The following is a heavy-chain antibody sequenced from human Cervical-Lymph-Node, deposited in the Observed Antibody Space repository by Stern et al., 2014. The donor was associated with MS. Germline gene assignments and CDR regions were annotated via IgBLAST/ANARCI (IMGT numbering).Heavy chain of an antibody. J-gene: IGHJ5*02. V-gene: IGHV1-69*09. CDR3: ASFVVVTAAFYP. CDR2: IIPILGIE. Sequence: QVQLVESGAEVKKPGSSVKVSCKASGGTFSSYTISWVRQAPGQGLEWMGRIIPILGIENYAQKFQGRVTITADKSTSTAYMELSSLRSEDTAVYYCASFVVVTAAFYPWGQGTLVTVSS. CDR1: GGTFSSYT. D-gene: IGHD2-21*02.